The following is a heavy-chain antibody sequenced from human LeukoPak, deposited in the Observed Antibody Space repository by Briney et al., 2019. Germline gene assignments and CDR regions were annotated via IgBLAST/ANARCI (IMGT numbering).Heavy chain of an antibody. CDR1: GYTLTELS. D-gene: IGHD2-2*01. V-gene: IGHV1-24*01. CDR3: ATNLPAAGYYFDY. J-gene: IGHJ4*02. CDR2: FDPEDRET. Sequence: ASVKVSCKVSGYTLTELSMHWVRQAPGKGSEWMEGFDPEDRETIYAQKVQARLTKTEDTSTDTAYMELSSLRSEDTGVYYCATNLPAAGYYFDYWGQGTLVTVSS.